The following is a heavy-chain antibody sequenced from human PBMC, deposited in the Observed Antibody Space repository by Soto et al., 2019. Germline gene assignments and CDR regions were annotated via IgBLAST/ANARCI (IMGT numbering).Heavy chain of an antibody. D-gene: IGHD3-9*01. V-gene: IGHV1-8*01. CDR2: MNPNSGNT. Sequence: ASVKVSCKASGYTFTSYDINWVRQATGQGLEWMGWMNPNSGNTGYAQKFQGRVTMTRNTSISTAYMELSSLRSEDTAVYYCARGEIYDILTGYYYPVDMDVWGKGTTVTVSS. J-gene: IGHJ6*03. CDR1: GYTFTSYD. CDR3: ARGEIYDILTGYYYPVDMDV.